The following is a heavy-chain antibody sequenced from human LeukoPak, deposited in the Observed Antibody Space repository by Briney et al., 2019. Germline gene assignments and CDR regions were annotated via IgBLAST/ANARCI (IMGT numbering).Heavy chain of an antibody. CDR1: GDSLNNNNW. J-gene: IGHJ4*02. CDR2: IYHRGNT. CDR3: ARDLGRYFDS. Sequence: PSGTLSLTCAVSGDSLNNNNWWSWVRQPPGEGLEWIGEIYHRGNTNYNPSLKSRVTISVEKSKNQFSLKPSSVTAADTAVYYCARDLGRYFDSWGQGTLVTVSS. V-gene: IGHV4-4*02. D-gene: IGHD7-27*01.